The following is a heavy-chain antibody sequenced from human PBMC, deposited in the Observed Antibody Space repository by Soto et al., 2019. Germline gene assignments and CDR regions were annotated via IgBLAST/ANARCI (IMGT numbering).Heavy chain of an antibody. Sequence: SVKVSCKASGGTFSSYAIRWGRQAPGHGLEGMGGISPIFGTAKYAQKLQGRVTITADETTSTAYMELSSLRSEDTAVYYCARGPYSSGYADAFDICG. CDR2: ISPIFGTA. D-gene: IGHD3-22*01. CDR1: GGTFSSYA. CDR3: ARGPYSSGYADAFDI. V-gene: IGHV1-69*13. J-gene: IGHJ3*02.